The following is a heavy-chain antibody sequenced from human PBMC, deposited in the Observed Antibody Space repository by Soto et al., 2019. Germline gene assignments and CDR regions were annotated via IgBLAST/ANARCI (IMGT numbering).Heavy chain of an antibody. J-gene: IGHJ4*02. CDR2: IKSKSDGGTT. CDR3: KTGMGDTSEFYRFDY. CDR1: VLTFSNAW. Sequence: EVQLVESGGGLVKPGGSLRLSCAASVLTFSNAWMNWVRQAPGKGLEWVGRIKSKSDGGTTDYAAPVRGRFTISRDDSTNTLYLQMNSLRTEDTAVYYCKTGMGDTSEFYRFDYWGQGTLVTVSS. V-gene: IGHV3-15*07. D-gene: IGHD3-22*01.